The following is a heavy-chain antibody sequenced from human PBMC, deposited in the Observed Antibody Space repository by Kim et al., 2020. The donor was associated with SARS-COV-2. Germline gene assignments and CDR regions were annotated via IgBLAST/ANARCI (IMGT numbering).Heavy chain of an antibody. D-gene: IGHD2-2*01. CDR1: GGSISSGGYS. CDR2: IYHSGST. V-gene: IGHV4-30-2*01. Sequence: SETLSLTCAVSGGSISSGGYSWSWIRQPPGKGLEWIGYIYHSGSTYYNPSLKSRVTISVDRSKNQFSLKLSSVTAADTAVYYCARVATDQLRYYYYYMDVWGKGTTVTVSS. CDR3: ARVATDQLRYYYYYMDV. J-gene: IGHJ6*03.